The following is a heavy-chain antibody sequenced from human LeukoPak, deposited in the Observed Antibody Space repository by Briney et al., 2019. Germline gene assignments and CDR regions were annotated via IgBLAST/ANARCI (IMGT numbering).Heavy chain of an antibody. CDR1: GYTFTNYD. V-gene: IGHV1-8*01. CDR3: ARARGYSYGYEDY. J-gene: IGHJ4*02. Sequence: ASVKVSCKASGYTFTNYDINGVRQATGQGLEWMGWMNPNSGNTGYAQKFQGRVTMTRNTSIRTAYMELSSLRSEDTAVYYCARARGYSYGYEDYWGQGTLVTVSS. D-gene: IGHD5-18*01. CDR2: MNPNSGNT.